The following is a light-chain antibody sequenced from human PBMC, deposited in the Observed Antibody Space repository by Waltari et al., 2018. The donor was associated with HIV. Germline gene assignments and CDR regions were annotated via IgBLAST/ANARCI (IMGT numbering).Light chain of an antibody. CDR2: DVS. V-gene: IGLV2-14*01. J-gene: IGLJ2*01. CDR3: SSYISSNVV. CDR1: SSDVGGYNY. Sequence: QSALTQPPSVSGSPGPSITISCTGTSSDVGGYNYVSWYQQHPGKAPKLMIYDVSNRPSGVSNRFSGSKSGNTASLTISGLQAEDEADYYCSSYISSNVVFGGGTKLTVL.